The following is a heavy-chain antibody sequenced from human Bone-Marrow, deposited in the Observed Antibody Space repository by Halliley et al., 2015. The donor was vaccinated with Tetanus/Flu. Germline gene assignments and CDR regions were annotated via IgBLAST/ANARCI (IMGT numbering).Heavy chain of an antibody. D-gene: IGHD4-17*01. V-gene: IGHV4-59*01. CDR2: IFYSGTT. J-gene: IGHJ4*02. CDR3: ARADYAAHLFFDY. Sequence: LEWIGYIFYSGTTNYNASLKSRVTISVDTSKNQFSLKLTSVTAADTAVYYCARADYAAHLFFDYWGQGALVTVSS.